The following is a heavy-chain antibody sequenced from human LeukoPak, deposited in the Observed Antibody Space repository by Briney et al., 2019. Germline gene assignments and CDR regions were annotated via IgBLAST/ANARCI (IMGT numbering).Heavy chain of an antibody. V-gene: IGHV3-30-3*01. CDR2: ISYDGSNK. CDR3: ARDHTRIAVAGTYYYYGMDV. CDR1: GFTFSSYA. J-gene: IGHJ6*02. Sequence: GRSLRLSCAASGFTFSSYAMHWVRQTPGMGLEWVAVISYDGSNKYYADSVKGRFTISRDNSKNTLYLQMNSLRAEDTAVYYCARDHTRIAVAGTYYYYGMDVWGQGTTVTVSS. D-gene: IGHD6-19*01.